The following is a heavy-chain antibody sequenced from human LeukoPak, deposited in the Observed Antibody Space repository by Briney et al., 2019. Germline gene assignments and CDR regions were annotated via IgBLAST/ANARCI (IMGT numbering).Heavy chain of an antibody. V-gene: IGHV4-31*03. CDR2: IYYSGST. D-gene: IGHD6-19*01. CDR3: ARVPRWLGDSHFDY. Sequence: SQTLSLTCTVSGGPISSGGYYWSWIRQHPGKGLEWIGYIYYSGSTYYNPSLKSRVTISVDTSKNQFSLKLSSVTAADTAVYYCARVPRWLGDSHFDYWGQGTLVTVSS. J-gene: IGHJ4*02. CDR1: GGPISSGGYY.